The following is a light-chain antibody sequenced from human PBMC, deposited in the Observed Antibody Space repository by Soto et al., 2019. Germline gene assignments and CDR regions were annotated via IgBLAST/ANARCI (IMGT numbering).Light chain of an antibody. CDR3: GTWDDSLVSYV. J-gene: IGLJ1*01. CDR1: STKIGANY. CDR2: DND. V-gene: IGLV1-51*01. Sequence: QPVLTQPPSVSAAPGQRVIISCSGSSTKIGANYVSWYQHLPGTAPKLVVYDNDRRPSELPGRFSGSKSGMSATLVITGPQTGDEADYYCGTWDDSLVSYVFGAGTKLTVL.